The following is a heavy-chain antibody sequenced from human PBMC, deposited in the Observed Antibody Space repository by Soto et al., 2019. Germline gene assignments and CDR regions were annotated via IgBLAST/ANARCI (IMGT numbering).Heavy chain of an antibody. V-gene: IGHV4-39*01. CDR3: ASLTMGSGSKHFDY. Sequence: QLQLQESGPGLVKPSETLSLTCTVSGGSISTSSYYWVWIRQPPGKGLEWIGSIYYSGSTYYNPSLKSRVTISVDTSKDQFSLKLNSVTAADRAVYYCASLTMGSGSKHFDYWGQGTLVTVSS. CDR1: GGSISTSSYY. J-gene: IGHJ4*02. CDR2: IYYSGST. D-gene: IGHD3-10*01.